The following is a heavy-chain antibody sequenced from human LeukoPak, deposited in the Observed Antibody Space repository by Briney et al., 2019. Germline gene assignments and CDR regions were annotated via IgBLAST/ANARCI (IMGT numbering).Heavy chain of an antibody. CDR1: GFTFSTYT. V-gene: IGHV3-21*01. CDR3: ARDNLPYSSGRNGAFDI. CDR2: ISSSSSYI. D-gene: IGHD6-19*01. Sequence: PGGSLRLSCAASGFTFSTYTMNWVRQAPGKGLEWVSFISSSSSYIYYADSVKGRFTISRDNTKKSLYLQMNSLRAEDTAVYYCARDNLPYSSGRNGAFDIWGRGTMVTVSS. J-gene: IGHJ3*02.